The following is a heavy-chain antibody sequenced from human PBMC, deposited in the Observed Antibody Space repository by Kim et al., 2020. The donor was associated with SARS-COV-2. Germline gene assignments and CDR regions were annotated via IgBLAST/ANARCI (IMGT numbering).Heavy chain of an antibody. V-gene: IGHV4-39*01. Sequence: SETLSLTCTVSGGSISSSSFYWGWIRQPPGKGLEWIGTFSYNESSYYNPSLESRVTISVDTSKNQFSLKLSSVTAADSAVYFCARSIPPVWFGDPFDFWGQGTLVTVSS. J-gene: IGHJ4*02. CDR2: FSYNESS. D-gene: IGHD3-10*01. CDR3: ARSIPPVWFGDPFDF. CDR1: GGSISSSSFY.